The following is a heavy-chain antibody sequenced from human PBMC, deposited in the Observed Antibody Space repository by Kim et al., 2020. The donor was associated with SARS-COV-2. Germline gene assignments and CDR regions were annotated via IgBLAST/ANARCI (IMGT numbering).Heavy chain of an antibody. CDR2: LFYSGST. V-gene: IGHV4-39*01. D-gene: IGHD3-22*01. Sequence: SETLSLTCTISGDSIGSGRHYWGWIRQPPGKGLEWLGSLFYSGSTNYSLSLKSRVTISLGTSKKQFSLRLTSVTAADMATYYCARRGIGYPTRFVDYWG. J-gene: IGHJ4*01. CDR3: ARRGIGYPTRFVDY. CDR1: GDSIGSGRHY.